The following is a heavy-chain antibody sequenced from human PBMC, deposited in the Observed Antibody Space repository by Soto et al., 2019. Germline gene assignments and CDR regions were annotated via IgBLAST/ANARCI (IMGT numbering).Heavy chain of an antibody. V-gene: IGHV4-31*03. CDR2: IYYSGST. J-gene: IGHJ3*02. CDR3: ARGGVGRPYSNYRADAFDI. Sequence: QVQLQESGPGLVKPSQTLSLTCTVSGGSISSGGYYWSWIRQHPGKGLEWIGYIYYSGSTYYNPSLKSRVTISVDTSKNQFSLKLSSVTAADTAVYYCARGGVGRPYSNYRADAFDIWGQGTMVTVSS. D-gene: IGHD4-4*01. CDR1: GGSISSGGYY.